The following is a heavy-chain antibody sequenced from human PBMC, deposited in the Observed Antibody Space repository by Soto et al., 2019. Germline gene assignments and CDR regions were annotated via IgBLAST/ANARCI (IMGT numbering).Heavy chain of an antibody. Sequence: EVQVVESGGDFVQPGGSLRLSCAASGFSFSSYWMHWVRRGPGKGLVWVSRISGDGTTTNYADSVKGRFTVSRDNARDTVHLPMNSLRVEDTAVYYCARDRLVDNIDYDYYYAMDVWGQGTTVTVSS. V-gene: IGHV3-74*01. CDR1: GFSFSSYW. J-gene: IGHJ6*02. CDR2: ISGDGTTT. CDR3: ARDRLVDNIDYDYYYAMDV. D-gene: IGHD2-8*02.